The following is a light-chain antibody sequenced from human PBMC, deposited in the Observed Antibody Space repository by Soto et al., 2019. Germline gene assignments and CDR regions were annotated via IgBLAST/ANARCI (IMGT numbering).Light chain of an antibody. V-gene: IGKV3-20*01. J-gene: IGKJ1*01. CDR1: QSVSSNY. Sequence: EIVLTQSPGTLSLSPGERGTLSCRASQSVSSNYLAWYQQKPGQAPRLLIYSAFSRDTGIPDRFSGSGSGTDFTLTIRSLEPEDFAVYYCQDYGSSPWTFGQGTKVEIK. CDR3: QDYGSSPWT. CDR2: SAF.